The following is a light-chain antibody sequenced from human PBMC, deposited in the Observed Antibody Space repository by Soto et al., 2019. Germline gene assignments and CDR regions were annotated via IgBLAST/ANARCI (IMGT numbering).Light chain of an antibody. V-gene: IGKV3-20*01. J-gene: IGKJ1*01. CDR2: AAS. CDR1: QSVSSKY. CDR3: QQYGSSPT. Sequence: EIVLTQSSGTLSFSPGERAILSCRASQSVSSKYLAWYQQKPGQAPRLLIYAASTRATGIPDRFSGSESGTDFTLTISRLEPEDFAVYYCQQYGSSPTFGQGTKVDIK.